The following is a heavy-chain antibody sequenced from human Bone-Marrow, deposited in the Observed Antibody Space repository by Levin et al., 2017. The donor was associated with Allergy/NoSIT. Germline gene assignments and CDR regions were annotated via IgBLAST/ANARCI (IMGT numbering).Heavy chain of an antibody. CDR3: GKEGGNRYDQ. CDR2: ISSAGTT. J-gene: IGHJ5*02. D-gene: IGHD3-16*02. CDR1: GFSFSSHA. Sequence: AASVKVSCTASGFSFSSHAMSWVRQAPGQGLEWVSSISSAGTTHYADSVKGRFTIPRDNSKDTMDLQMNSLRVEDRAFYYCGKEGGNRYDQWGQGTLVTVSS. V-gene: IGHV3-23*01.